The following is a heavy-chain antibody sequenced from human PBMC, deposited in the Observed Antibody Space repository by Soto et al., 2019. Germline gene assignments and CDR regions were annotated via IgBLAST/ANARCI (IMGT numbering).Heavy chain of an antibody. CDR2: IYWDNDK. CDR3: ARSLCFGEPH. Sequence: QITLKESGPTLVKPTQTLTLTCSFSGFSLSTTGVGVGWIRQSPGKALEWLAIIYWDNDKRYSPSLKSRVTITKDTSKNQVVLTVTNMDPVDTGTYYCARSLCFGEPHWGQGALVTVSS. CDR1: GFSLSTTGVG. J-gene: IGHJ4*02. V-gene: IGHV2-5*02. D-gene: IGHD3-10*01.